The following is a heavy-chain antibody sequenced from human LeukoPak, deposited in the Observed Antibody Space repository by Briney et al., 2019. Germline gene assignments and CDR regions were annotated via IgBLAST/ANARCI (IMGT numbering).Heavy chain of an antibody. CDR3: ARGGDYDSPFGEYFQH. CDR2: IIPIFGTA. D-gene: IGHD3-22*01. CDR1: GGTFSSYA. V-gene: IGHV1-69*06. Sequence: SVKVSCKASGGTFSSYAISWVRQAPGQGLGWMGRIIPIFGTANYAQKFQGRVTITADKSTSTAYMELSSLRSEDTAVYYCARGGDYDSPFGEYFQHWGQGTLVTVSS. J-gene: IGHJ1*01.